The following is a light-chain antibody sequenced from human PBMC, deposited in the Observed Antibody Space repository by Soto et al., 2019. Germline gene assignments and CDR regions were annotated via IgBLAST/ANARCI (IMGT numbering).Light chain of an antibody. CDR3: SSYAGSNNLGV. CDR1: SSDVGGYNY. V-gene: IGLV2-8*01. J-gene: IGLJ1*01. Sequence: QSALTQPPSASGSPGQSVTISCTGTSSDVGGYNYVSWYQQHPGKAPKLMIYEVSKRPSGVPDRFSGSKSDNTASLTVSGLQDEDEADYYCSSYAGSNNLGVFGTGTKLTVL. CDR2: EVS.